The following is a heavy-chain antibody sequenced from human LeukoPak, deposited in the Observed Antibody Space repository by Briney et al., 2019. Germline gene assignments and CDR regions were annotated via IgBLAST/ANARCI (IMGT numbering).Heavy chain of an antibody. V-gene: IGHV3-21*01. CDR2: ISSSSSYI. Sequence: PGGSLRLSCAASGFTFSTYSMNWVRQAPGKGLEWVSSISSSSSYIYYADSVKGRFTISRDNAKNSLYLQMNSLRAEDTAVYYCAREGGVSSGLALDYWGQGTLVTVSS. J-gene: IGHJ4*02. D-gene: IGHD3-22*01. CDR3: AREGGVSSGLALDY. CDR1: GFTFSTYS.